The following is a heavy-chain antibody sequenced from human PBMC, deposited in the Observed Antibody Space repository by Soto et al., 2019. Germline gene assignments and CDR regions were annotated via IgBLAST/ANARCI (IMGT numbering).Heavy chain of an antibody. CDR1: GFTFSNAW. D-gene: IGHD4-17*01. J-gene: IGHJ6*02. V-gene: IGHV3-15*01. Sequence: GGSLRLSCAASGFTFSNAWMSWVRQAPGKGLERVGRIKSKTDGGTTDYAAPVKGRFTISRDDSKNTLYLQMNSLKTEDTAVYYCTTPTTVTTVYYYYGMDVWGQGTTVTVSS. CDR2: IKSKTDGGTT. CDR3: TTPTTVTTVYYYYGMDV.